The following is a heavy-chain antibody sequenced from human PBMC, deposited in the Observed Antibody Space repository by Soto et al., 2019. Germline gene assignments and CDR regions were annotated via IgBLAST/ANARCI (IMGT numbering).Heavy chain of an antibody. CDR2: IGTAGDT. CDR3: ARASLAWSLDP. CDR1: GFTFSSYD. Sequence: EVQLVESGGGLVQPGGSLRLSYAASGFTFSSYDMHWVRQATGKGLEWVSAIGTAGDTYYPGSVKGRFTISRENAKNSLYLQMNSLRAGDTAVYYCARASLAWSLDPWGQGTLVTVSS. J-gene: IGHJ5*02. D-gene: IGHD3-3*01. V-gene: IGHV3-13*04.